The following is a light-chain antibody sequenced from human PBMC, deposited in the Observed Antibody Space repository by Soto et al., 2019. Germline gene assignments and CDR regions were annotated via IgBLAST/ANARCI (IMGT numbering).Light chain of an antibody. CDR3: SAYTGSNNLE. V-gene: IGLV2-8*01. J-gene: IGLJ3*02. Sequence: QSALTQPPSASGSPGQSVTISCTGASGGVGYYNYVSWYQQYAGKAPKLILYEVSKRPSGVPGRFSGSKSGDTASLTISGLQAADEADYYCSAYTGSNNLEFGGGNKLTVL. CDR1: SGGVGYYNY. CDR2: EVS.